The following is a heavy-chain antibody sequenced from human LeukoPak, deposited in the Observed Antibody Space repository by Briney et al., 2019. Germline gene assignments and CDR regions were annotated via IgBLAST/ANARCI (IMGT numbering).Heavy chain of an antibody. Sequence: PSETLSLTCTVSGDSMRSYYWSWIRQPPGQGLEWIGYMSYIGITNYNPSLKSRVTISVDTSKNQFSLKLSSVTAADTAVYYCARDGESSSPDYWGQGTLVTVSS. J-gene: IGHJ4*02. V-gene: IGHV4-59*12. CDR1: GDSMRSYY. CDR2: MSYIGIT. CDR3: ARDGESSSPDY. D-gene: IGHD6-13*01.